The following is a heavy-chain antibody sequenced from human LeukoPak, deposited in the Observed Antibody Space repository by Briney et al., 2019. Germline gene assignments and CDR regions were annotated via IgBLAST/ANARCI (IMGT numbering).Heavy chain of an antibody. CDR2: INPNSGGT. CDR3: ARARRDSSGYAYPYFDY. D-gene: IGHD3-22*01. V-gene: IGHV1-2*02. CDR1: GYTFTGYY. J-gene: IGHJ4*02. Sequence: GASVKVSCKASGYTFTGYYMHWVRQAPGQGLEWMGWINPNSGGTNYAQKFQGRVTMTRDTSISTAYMELSRLRSDDTAVYYCARARRDSSGYAYPYFDYWGQGTLVTVSS.